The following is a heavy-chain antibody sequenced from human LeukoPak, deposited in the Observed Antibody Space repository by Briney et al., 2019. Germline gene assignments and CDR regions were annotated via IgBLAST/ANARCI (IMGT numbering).Heavy chain of an antibody. CDR2: ISYDGSNK. J-gene: IGHJ4*02. CDR3: ARPCSGGSCYQGY. Sequence: GGSLRLSCAASGFTFSSYPMHWVRQAPGKGLEWVAVISYDGSNKYYADSVKGRFTISRDNSKNTLYLQMNSLRAEDTAVFYCARPCSGGSCYQGYRGQGTLVTVSS. CDR1: GFTFSSYP. D-gene: IGHD2-15*01. V-gene: IGHV3-30-3*01.